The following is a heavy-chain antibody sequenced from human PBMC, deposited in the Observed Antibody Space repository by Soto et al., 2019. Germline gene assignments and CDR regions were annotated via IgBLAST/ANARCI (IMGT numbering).Heavy chain of an antibody. Sequence: VKVSCKASGGTFSSYAISWVRQAPGQGLEWMGGIIPIFGTANYAQKFQGRVTITADESTSTAYMELSSLRSEDTAVYYCARDQVVAARYYYYYYGMDVWGQGTTVTVSS. CDR2: IIPIFGTA. V-gene: IGHV1-69*01. J-gene: IGHJ6*02. CDR1: GGTFSSYA. D-gene: IGHD6-6*01. CDR3: ARDQVVAARYYYYYYGMDV.